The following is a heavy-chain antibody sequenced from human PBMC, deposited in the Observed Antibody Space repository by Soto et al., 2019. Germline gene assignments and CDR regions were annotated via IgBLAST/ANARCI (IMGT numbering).Heavy chain of an antibody. CDR3: ARSEDDYSTFDY. Sequence: QVQLVQSGAEVKKPGASVKVSCKASGYTFTSNAMHWVRQAPGQRLEWIGRIKAGNGDTKYSQKFQDRVTITRDTSASAAYRELGTFGYDGTSVNYLARSEDDYSTFDYGGEGTLVTVSS. CDR1: GYTFTSNA. CDR2: IKAGNGDT. D-gene: IGHD5-12*01. J-gene: IGHJ4*02. V-gene: IGHV1-3*01.